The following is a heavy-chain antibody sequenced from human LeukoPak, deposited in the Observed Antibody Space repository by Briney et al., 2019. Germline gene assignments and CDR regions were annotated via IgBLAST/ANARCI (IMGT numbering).Heavy chain of an antibody. V-gene: IGHV3-64*02. J-gene: IGHJ4*02. Sequence: GESLRLSCAASGFTFSSYAIHWVRQAPGKGLEYVSAISGGGGSTHYVDSVKGRFTTSRDKSKNTVYLQMGSLRAEDTAVYYCARSRDFDYWGQGTLVTVSS. CDR1: GFTFSSYA. CDR2: ISGGGGST. CDR3: ARSRDFDY.